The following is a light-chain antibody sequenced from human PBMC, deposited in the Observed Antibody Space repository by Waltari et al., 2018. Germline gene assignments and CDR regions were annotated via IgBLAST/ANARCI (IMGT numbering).Light chain of an antibody. CDR2: QDN. CDR3: QASDSSTVL. J-gene: IGLJ2*01. CDR1: KLGDKY. Sequence: SYELTQPPSVSVSLGQTASITCSGDKLGDKYACWYQQRPGQSPVLVIYQDNRRPSGIPERFSGSNSGYTATLTISGTQAMDEADYYCQASDSSTVLFGVGTKLTVL. V-gene: IGLV3-1*01.